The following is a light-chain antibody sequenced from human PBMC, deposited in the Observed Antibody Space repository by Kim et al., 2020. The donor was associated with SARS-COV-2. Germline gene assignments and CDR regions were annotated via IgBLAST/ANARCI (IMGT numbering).Light chain of an antibody. CDR1: SLIGYY. J-gene: IGLJ2*01. CDR2: GKN. Sequence: VSLAHEFRSKSQQGSLIGYYDTWYQQKPGQPPILVIYGKNNRPSGIPDRFSGGSSGNTASLPITWTQAGDEADYYCNSRDSNDNVVFGGGTKLTVL. V-gene: IGLV3-19*01. CDR3: NSRDSNDNVV.